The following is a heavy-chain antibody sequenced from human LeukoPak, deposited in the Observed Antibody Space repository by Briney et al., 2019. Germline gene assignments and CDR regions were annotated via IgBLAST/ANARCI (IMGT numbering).Heavy chain of an antibody. Sequence: SETLSLTCTVSGGSISIYYWSWIRQPPGKGLEWVGYIYYSGSTNYNPSLKSRVTISVDTSKNQFSLKLSSVTAADTAVYYCAARRLYYFDYWGQGTLVTVSS. D-gene: IGHD2/OR15-2a*01. CDR3: AARRLYYFDY. CDR2: IYYSGST. J-gene: IGHJ4*02. V-gene: IGHV4-59*03. CDR1: GGSISIYY.